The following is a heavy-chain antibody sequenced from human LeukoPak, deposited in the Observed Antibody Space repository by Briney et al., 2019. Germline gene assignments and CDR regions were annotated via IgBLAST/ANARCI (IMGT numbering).Heavy chain of an antibody. CDR3: IIAVAGTRAPYYGMDV. J-gene: IGHJ6*02. V-gene: IGHV1-69*13. CDR2: IIPIFTTA. D-gene: IGHD6-19*01. CDR1: GGTVSNYV. Sequence: SVKVSCKAAGGTVSNYVISWVRQAPGQGLEWMGGIIPIFTTANYAQKFQGRVTITADESTSTAYMELSSLRSEDTAVYYCIIAVAGTRAPYYGMDVWGQGTTVTVSS.